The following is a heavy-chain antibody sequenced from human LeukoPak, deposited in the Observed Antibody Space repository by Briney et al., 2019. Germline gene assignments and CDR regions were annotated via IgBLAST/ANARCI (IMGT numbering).Heavy chain of an antibody. CDR2: IYYSGST. D-gene: IGHD6-13*01. Sequence: SETLSLTCTVSGGSISSGDYYWSWIRQPPGKGLEWIGYIYYSGSTYYNPSLKSRVTISVDTSKNQFSLKLSSVTAADTAVYYCAREPYSSSWVDYWGQGTLVTVSS. J-gene: IGHJ4*02. CDR1: GGSISSGDYY. CDR3: AREPYSSSWVDY. V-gene: IGHV4-30-4*02.